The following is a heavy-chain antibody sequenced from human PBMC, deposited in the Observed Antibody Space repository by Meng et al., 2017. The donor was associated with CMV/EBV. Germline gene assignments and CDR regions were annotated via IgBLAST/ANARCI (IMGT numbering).Heavy chain of an antibody. CDR3: ARALGYCSSTSCYRWFDP. CDR2: IYHSGST. V-gene: IGHV4-4*02. J-gene: IGHJ5*02. D-gene: IGHD2-2*02. Sequence: SETLSLTCAVSGGSISSSNWWSWVRQPPGKGLEWIGEIYHSGSTNYNPSLKSRVTISVDKSKNQFSLKLSSVTAADTAVYYCARALGYCSSTSCYRWFDPWGQGTLVTVSS. CDR1: GGSISSSNW.